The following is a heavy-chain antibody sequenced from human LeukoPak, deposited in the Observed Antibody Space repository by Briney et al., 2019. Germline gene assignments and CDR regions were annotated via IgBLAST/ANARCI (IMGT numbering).Heavy chain of an antibody. CDR1: GLTFSNYA. Sequence: GGSLRLSCAVSGLTFSNYAMNWVRQASGKGLEWVSGITDSGRKTYYADSVKGRFSISRDNSRNTVYLQMSDPRAEDTAVYYCAKITKATTPNYWGRGTLVTVSS. V-gene: IGHV3-23*01. CDR2: ITDSGRKT. CDR3: AKITKATTPNY. J-gene: IGHJ4*02. D-gene: IGHD4-17*01.